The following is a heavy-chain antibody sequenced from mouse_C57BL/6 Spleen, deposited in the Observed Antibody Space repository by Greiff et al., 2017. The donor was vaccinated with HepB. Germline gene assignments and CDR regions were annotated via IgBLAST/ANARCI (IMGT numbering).Heavy chain of an antibody. Sequence: EVQLQQSGPELVKPGASVKISCKASGYTFTDYYMNWVKQSHGKSLEWIGDINPNNGGTSYNQKFKGKATLTVDKSSSTAYMELRSLTSEDSAVYYCARFTMIEAYWGQGTLVTVSA. V-gene: IGHV1-26*01. CDR2: INPNNGGT. D-gene: IGHD2-4*01. CDR3: ARFTMIEAY. J-gene: IGHJ3*01. CDR1: GYTFTDYY.